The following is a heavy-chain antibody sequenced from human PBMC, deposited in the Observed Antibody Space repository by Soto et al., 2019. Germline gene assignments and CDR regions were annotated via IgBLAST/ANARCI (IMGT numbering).Heavy chain of an antibody. V-gene: IGHV4-59*01. CDR1: GGSISSYY. D-gene: IGHD3-10*01. Sequence: QVQLQESGPGLVKPSETLSLTCTVSGGSISSYYWSWIRQPPGKGLEWIGYIYYSGSTNYNPSLKSRVTISVDTSKNQFSLKLSSVTAADTAVYYCAAESYYYGSGSYGLDYWGQGTLVTVSS. J-gene: IGHJ4*02. CDR2: IYYSGST. CDR3: AAESYYYGSGSYGLDY.